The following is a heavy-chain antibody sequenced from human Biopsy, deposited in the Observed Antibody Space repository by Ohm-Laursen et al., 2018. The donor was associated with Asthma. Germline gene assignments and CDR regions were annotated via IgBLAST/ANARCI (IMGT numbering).Heavy chain of an antibody. CDR3: ARRAGSCISRTCYSLDF. CDR2: INSVFGTT. D-gene: IGHD2-2*01. J-gene: IGHJ4*02. CDR1: GGTFNTYV. Sequence: SVKVSCKSLGGTFNTYVIGWVRQAPGQGLEWMGGINSVFGTTTYPQKFQDRVTITADDSTSTVYMGLSSLRSEDTAVYYCARRAGSCISRTCYSLDFWGQGTLVTVSS. V-gene: IGHV1-69*13.